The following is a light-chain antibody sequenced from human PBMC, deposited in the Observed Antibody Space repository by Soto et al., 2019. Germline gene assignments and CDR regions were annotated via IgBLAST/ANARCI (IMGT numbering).Light chain of an antibody. CDR3: QQSYSTPPT. CDR2: AAS. Sequence: IQMTPSPSSLSASVADRVIITCRASQSISNHLNWYQQKPGKAPKLLIFAASSLQSGVPSRFSGSGSGTDFTLTISSLQPEDFATYYCQQSYSTPPTFGQGTRLEIK. V-gene: IGKV1-39*01. CDR1: QSISNH. J-gene: IGKJ5*01.